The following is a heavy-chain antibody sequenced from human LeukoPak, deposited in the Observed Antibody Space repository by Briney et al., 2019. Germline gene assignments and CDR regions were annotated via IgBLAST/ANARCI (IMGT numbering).Heavy chain of an antibody. CDR3: ARDLSWYCSSTSCYEYYFDY. CDR2: INHSGST. D-gene: IGHD2-2*01. CDR1: GGSFSGYY. Sequence: SETLSLTCAVYGGSFSGYYWSWIRQPPGKGLEWIVEINHSGSTNYNPSLKSRVTMSVDTSKNQFSLKLSSVTAADTAVYYCARDLSWYCSSTSCYEYYFDYWGQGTLVTVSS. V-gene: IGHV4-34*01. J-gene: IGHJ4*02.